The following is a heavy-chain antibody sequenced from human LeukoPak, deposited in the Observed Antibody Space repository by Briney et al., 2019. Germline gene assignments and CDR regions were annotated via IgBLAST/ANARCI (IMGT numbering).Heavy chain of an antibody. CDR2: IKYDGDEE. D-gene: IGHD6-13*01. J-gene: IGHJ4*02. Sequence: GGSLRLSCEASGFTFSDYRMSWMRQAPGKGLEWVANIKYDGDEEYYVDSVKGRFTISRDNAKSSLYLQLNSLRVEDTAVYYCKSGGAAPGSFDNWGQGTLVTVSP. CDR3: KSGGAAPGSFDN. CDR1: GFTFSDYR. V-gene: IGHV3-7*01.